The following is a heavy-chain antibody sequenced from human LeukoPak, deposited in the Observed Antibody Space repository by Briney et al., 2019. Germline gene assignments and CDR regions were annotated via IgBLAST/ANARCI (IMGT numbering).Heavy chain of an antibody. J-gene: IGHJ4*02. CDR2: IYYSGST. V-gene: IGHV4-39*07. Sequence: SETLSLTCTVSGGSISSSSYYWGWIRQPPEKGLEWIGSIYYSGSTYYNPSLKSRVTISVDTSKNQFSLKLSSVTAADTAVYYCARGPYLYCGGDRFIDYWGQGTLVTVSS. D-gene: IGHD2-21*02. CDR3: ARGPYLYCGGDRFIDY. CDR1: GGSISSSSYY.